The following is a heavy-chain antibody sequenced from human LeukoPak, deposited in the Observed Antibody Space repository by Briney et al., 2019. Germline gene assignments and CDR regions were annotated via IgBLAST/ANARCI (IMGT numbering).Heavy chain of an antibody. D-gene: IGHD5-18*01. CDR2: ISSPGGTT. J-gene: IGHJ2*01. Sequence: PGGSVRLSCAASGFRFSDYYMSWIRQAPGKGLEWFSYISSPGGTTYYADSVKGRFTISRDNAKNSLSLQMNSLRADDTAVYYCASGIQPRLSWFFDLWGRGTLVTVGS. CDR1: GFRFSDYY. V-gene: IGHV3-11*01. CDR3: ASGIQPRLSWFFDL.